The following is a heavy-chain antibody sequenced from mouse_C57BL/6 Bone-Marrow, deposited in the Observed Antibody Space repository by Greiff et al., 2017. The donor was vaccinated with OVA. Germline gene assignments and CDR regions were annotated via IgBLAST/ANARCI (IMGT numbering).Heavy chain of an antibody. D-gene: IGHD2-1*01. J-gene: IGHJ1*03. V-gene: IGHV15-2*01. CDR2: ILPSIGRT. CDR1: DSEVFPIAY. CDR3: ARPGGKKGYWYFDV. Sequence: QVQLQQSGSELRSPGSSVKLSCKDFDSEVFPIAYMSWVRQKPGHGFEWIGGILPSIGRTIYGEKFEDKATLDADTLSNTAYLELNSLTSEDSAIYYCARPGGKKGYWYFDVWGTGTTVTVSS.